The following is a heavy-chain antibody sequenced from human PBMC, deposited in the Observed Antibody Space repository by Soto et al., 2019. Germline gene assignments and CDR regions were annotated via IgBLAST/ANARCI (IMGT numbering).Heavy chain of an antibody. J-gene: IGHJ4*02. D-gene: IGHD3-9*01. V-gene: IGHV4-34*01. CDR3: ARVRVLRYFDWLLREFDY. CDR2: INHSGST. CDR1: GGSFSGYY. Sequence: SETLSLTCAVYGGSFSGYYWSWIRQPPGKGLEWIGEINHSGSTNYNPSLKSRVAISVDTSKNQFSLKLSSVTAADTAVYYCARVRVLRYFDWLLREFDYWGQGTLVTVSS.